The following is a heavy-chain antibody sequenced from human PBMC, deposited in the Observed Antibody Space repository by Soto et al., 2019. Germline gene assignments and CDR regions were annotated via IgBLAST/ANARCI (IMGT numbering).Heavy chain of an antibody. CDR3: TSVGYYDSSGYYFDY. CDR1: GFTFGDYA. Sequence: GGSLRLSCTASGFTFGDYAMSWVRQAPGKGLEWVGFIRSKAYGGTTEYAASVKGRFTISRDDSKSIAYLQMNSLKTEDTAVYYCTSVGYYDSSGYYFDYWGQGTLVTVSS. J-gene: IGHJ4*02. V-gene: IGHV3-49*04. CDR2: IRSKAYGGTT. D-gene: IGHD3-22*01.